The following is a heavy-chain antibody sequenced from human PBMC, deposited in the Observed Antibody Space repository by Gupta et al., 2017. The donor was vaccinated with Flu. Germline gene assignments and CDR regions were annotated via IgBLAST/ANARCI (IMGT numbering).Heavy chain of an antibody. CDR2: IYSSGST. J-gene: IGHJ4*02. Sequence: QVQLQESGPGLVKSSQTLSLTCTVSGASINRGGYYWTWLRQHPGKGREWIGYIYSSGSTYSNTYLKSRRTISLDTSKNKFSLKLIAVTAADTAIDYGARGVNLRPNYCDYWGQGTLGTVSS. V-gene: IGHV4-31*03. D-gene: IGHD2-21*01. CDR3: ARGVNLRPNYCDY. CDR1: GASINRGGYY.